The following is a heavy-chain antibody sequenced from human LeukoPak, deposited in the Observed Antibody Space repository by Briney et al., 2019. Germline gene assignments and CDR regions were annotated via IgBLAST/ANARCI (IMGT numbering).Heavy chain of an antibody. CDR1: GYTFTSYG. D-gene: IGHD3-22*01. Sequence: ASVKVSCKASGYTFTSYGISWVRQASGQGLEWMGWISAYNGNTNYAQKLQGRVTMTTDTSTSTAYMELRSLRSDDTAVYYCARMSVTMIVDPSDYWGQGTLVTVSS. CDR3: ARMSVTMIVDPSDY. CDR2: ISAYNGNT. J-gene: IGHJ4*02. V-gene: IGHV1-18*01.